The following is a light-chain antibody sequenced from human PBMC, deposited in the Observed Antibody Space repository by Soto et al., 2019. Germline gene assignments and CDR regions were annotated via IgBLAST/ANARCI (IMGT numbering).Light chain of an antibody. CDR2: KAS. CDR3: QQYDDYPLT. CDR1: QTISIW. Sequence: DIQMTQSPSTLSGSVGDRVTITCRASQTISIWLAWYQQKPGKAPKLLIYKASTLKSGVPSRFSGSGSGTEFTLTISSLQADDFATYFCQQYDDYPLTFGGGTKVDI. J-gene: IGKJ4*01. V-gene: IGKV1-5*03.